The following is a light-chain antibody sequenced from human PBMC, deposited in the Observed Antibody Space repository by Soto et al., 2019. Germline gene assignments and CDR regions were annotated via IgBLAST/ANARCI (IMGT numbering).Light chain of an antibody. CDR1: SSDVGSYNF. V-gene: IGLV2-23*01. J-gene: IGLJ3*02. CDR3: CSYAGSSSL. CDR2: EDI. Sequence: QSVLTQPASVSGSPGQSITISCTGTSSDVGSYNFVSWYQQHPGRAPKLMIYEDIKRPPGVSNRFSGSKSGNTASLTISGLQAEDEADYYCCSYAGSSSLFGGGTQLTVL.